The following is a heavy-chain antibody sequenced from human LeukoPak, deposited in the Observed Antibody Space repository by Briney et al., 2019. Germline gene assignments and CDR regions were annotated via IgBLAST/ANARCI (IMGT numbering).Heavy chain of an antibody. D-gene: IGHD6-13*01. CDR1: GGSISSGSYY. CDR2: IYYSGST. V-gene: IGHV4-61*01. Sequence: PSQTLSLTCTVSGGSISSGSYYWSWIRQPPGKGLEWIGYIYYSGSTNYNPSLKSRVTISVDTSKNQFSLKLSSVTAADTAVYYCARASGYSSSWYLRPEGYYMDVWGKGTTVTISS. J-gene: IGHJ6*03. CDR3: ARASGYSSSWYLRPEGYYMDV.